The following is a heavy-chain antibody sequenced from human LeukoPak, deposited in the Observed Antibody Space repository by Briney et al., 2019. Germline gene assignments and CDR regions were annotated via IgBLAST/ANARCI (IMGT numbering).Heavy chain of an antibody. CDR1: GFTFSSYE. V-gene: IGHV3-48*03. Sequence: EGSLRLSCAASGFTFSSYEMNWVRQAPGKGLEWVSYISSSGSTIYYADSVKGRFTISRDSAKNSLYLQMNSLRAEDTAVYYCARGDILTGYHYDAFDIWGLGTMVTVSS. CDR3: ARGDILTGYHYDAFDI. J-gene: IGHJ3*02. CDR2: ISSSGSTI. D-gene: IGHD3-9*01.